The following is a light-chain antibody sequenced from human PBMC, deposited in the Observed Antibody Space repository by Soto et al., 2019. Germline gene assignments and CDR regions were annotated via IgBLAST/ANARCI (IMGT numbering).Light chain of an antibody. CDR2: AAS. Sequence: EIVLTQSPGTLSLSPGERATLSFRASQSVSSSYLVWHQQKHGQAPRLXIYAASRRETGIPDRFSGSGSGTEFTLTISRLEPEDFETYYCQHLNGYTITFGQGTRLEIK. J-gene: IGKJ5*01. CDR1: QSVSSSY. CDR3: QHLNGYTIT. V-gene: IGKV3-20*01.